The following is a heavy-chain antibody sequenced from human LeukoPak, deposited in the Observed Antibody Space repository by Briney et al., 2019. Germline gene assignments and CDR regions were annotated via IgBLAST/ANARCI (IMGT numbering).Heavy chain of an antibody. CDR3: AREASSDYDSSGYYPVGWYFDL. D-gene: IGHD3-22*01. V-gene: IGHV3-30*14. Sequence: AGGSLRLSCAAPGFTFSSYAMHWVRQAPGKGLEWVAVISYDGSNKYYADSVKGRFTISRDNSKNTLYLQMNSLRAEDTAVYYCAREASSDYDSSGYYPVGWYFDLWGRGTLVTVSS. CDR1: GFTFSSYA. J-gene: IGHJ2*01. CDR2: ISYDGSNK.